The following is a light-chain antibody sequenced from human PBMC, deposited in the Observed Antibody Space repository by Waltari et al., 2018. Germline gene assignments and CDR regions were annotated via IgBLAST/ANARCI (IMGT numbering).Light chain of an antibody. J-gene: IGLJ2*01. CDR1: NSDVGGYDF. CDR3: CSYAGANSSVL. Sequence: QSALTQPRSVSGSPGQSVTISCTGTNSDVGGYDFVVWYQQYPGKAPKLIIYDVYKRPPGVPDRFSGSKSGNTASLSISGLLNEDEADFYCCSYAGANSSVLFGGGTTLTVL. CDR2: DVY. V-gene: IGLV2-11*01.